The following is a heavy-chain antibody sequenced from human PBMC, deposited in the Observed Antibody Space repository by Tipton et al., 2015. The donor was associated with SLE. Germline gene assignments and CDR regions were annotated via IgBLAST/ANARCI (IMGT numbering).Heavy chain of an antibody. V-gene: IGHV4-59*11. CDR1: GGSISSHY. CDR3: ARDYYDILTGYRGTNAFDI. Sequence: TLSLTCTVSGGSISSHYWSWIRQPPGKGLEWIGYIYYSGSTNYNPPLKSRVTISVDTSKNQFSLKLSSVTAADTAVYYCARDYYDILTGYRGTNAFDIWGQGTMVTVSS. J-gene: IGHJ3*02. D-gene: IGHD3-9*01. CDR2: IYYSGST.